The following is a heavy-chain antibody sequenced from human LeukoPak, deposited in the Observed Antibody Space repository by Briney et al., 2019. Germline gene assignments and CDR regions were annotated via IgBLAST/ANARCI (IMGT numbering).Heavy chain of an antibody. V-gene: IGHV5-51*01. CDR1: GYRFTSYW. D-gene: IGHD7-27*01. CDR3: ARPNWARRYFDY. J-gene: IGHJ4*02. CDR2: IHPGDSEI. Sequence: GESLKISCKASGYRFTSYWIGWVRQMPGKGLECMGIIHPGDSEIRYSPSFQGQVTISVDKSISTAYLQWSGLKASDTAIYYCARPNWARRYFDYWGQGTLVTVSS.